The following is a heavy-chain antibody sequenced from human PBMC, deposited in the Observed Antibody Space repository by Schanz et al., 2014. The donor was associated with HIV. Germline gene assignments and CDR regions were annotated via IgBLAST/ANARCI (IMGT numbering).Heavy chain of an antibody. V-gene: IGHV1-46*01. CDR3: ARLSPSGSFDY. Sequence: QVQLVQSGAEVKKPGASVKVSCKASGYTFTTYYMHWVRQAPGQGLEWMGIINPSGGSTSYAQKFQGRVTMTRDTSMSTVYMELSSLRFDDTAVYYCARLSPSGSFDYGGQGTLVIVSS. D-gene: IGHD1-26*01. CDR2: INPSGGST. CDR1: GYTFTTYY. J-gene: IGHJ4*02.